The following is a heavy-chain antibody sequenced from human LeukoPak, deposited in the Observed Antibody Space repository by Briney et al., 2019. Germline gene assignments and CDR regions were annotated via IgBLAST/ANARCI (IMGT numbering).Heavy chain of an antibody. V-gene: IGHV4-59*01. CDR2: VYYSGST. CDR3: ARSDYGDYVGWFGP. D-gene: IGHD4-17*01. J-gene: IGHJ5*02. Sequence: SETLSLTCTVSGGSISSYYWSWIRQPPGKGLEWIGYVYYSGSTNYNLSLKSRVTISVDTSKNQFSLKLSSVTAADTAVYYCARSDYGDYVGWFGPWGQGTLVTVSS. CDR1: GGSISSYY.